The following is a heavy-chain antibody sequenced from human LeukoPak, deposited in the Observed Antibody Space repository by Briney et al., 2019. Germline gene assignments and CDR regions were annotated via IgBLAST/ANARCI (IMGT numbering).Heavy chain of an antibody. Sequence: GGSLRLPCAASGFTFSSYSMNWVRQPPGKGLEWVSSISSSSSYIYYADSVKGRFTISRDNAKNSLDLQMNSLRAEDTAVYYCARDPLSSGYYYREYYFDYWGQGTLVTVSS. V-gene: IGHV3-21*01. J-gene: IGHJ4*02. CDR1: GFTFSSYS. CDR3: ARDPLSSGYYYREYYFDY. CDR2: ISSSSSYI. D-gene: IGHD3-22*01.